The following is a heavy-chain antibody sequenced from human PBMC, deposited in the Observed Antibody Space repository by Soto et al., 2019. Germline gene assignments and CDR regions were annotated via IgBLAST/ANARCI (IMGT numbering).Heavy chain of an antibody. D-gene: IGHD3-3*01. CDR2: MYNTGST. CDR3: ARRRYDFWSGYSLGSYYYYYGMDV. V-gene: IGHV4-4*08. J-gene: IGHJ6*02. Sequence: PSETLSLTCTVSGGSISGYYWSWIRQPPGKGLEWIGYMYNTGSTDYNPSFKSRVTISVDTSKNQFSLKLSSVTAADTAVYYCARRRYDFWSGYSLGSYYYYYGMDVWGQGTTVTVSS. CDR1: GGSISGYY.